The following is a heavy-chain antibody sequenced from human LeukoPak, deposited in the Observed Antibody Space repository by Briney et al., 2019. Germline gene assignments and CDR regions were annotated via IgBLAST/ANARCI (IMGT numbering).Heavy chain of an antibody. CDR2: IYYSGST. CDR3: AYSSGWYPFDY. J-gene: IGHJ4*02. Sequence: SETLSLTCTVSGGSISSYYWSWIRQPPGKGLERIGYIYYSGSTNYNPSLKSRVTISVDTSKNQFSLKLSSVTAADTAVYYCAYSSGWYPFDYWGQGTLVTVSS. D-gene: IGHD6-19*01. CDR1: GGSISSYY. V-gene: IGHV4-59*08.